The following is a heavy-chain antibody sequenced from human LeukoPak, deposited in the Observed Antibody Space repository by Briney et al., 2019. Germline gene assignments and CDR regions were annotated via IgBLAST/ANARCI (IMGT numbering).Heavy chain of an antibody. D-gene: IGHD6-13*01. CDR2: ISSSSSYI. J-gene: IGHJ6*04. V-gene: IGHV3-21*01. CDR1: GFTFSSYS. Sequence: GGSLRLSCAASGFTFSSYSMNRVRQAPGKGLEWVSSISSSSSYIYYADSVKGRFTISRDNAKNSLYLQMNSLRAEDTAVYYCARDLVAAAGAYYYYYGMDVWGKGTTVTVSS. CDR3: ARDLVAAAGAYYYYYGMDV.